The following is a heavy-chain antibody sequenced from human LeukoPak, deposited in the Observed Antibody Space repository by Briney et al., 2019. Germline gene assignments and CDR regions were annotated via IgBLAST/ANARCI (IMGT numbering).Heavy chain of an antibody. CDR2: INPNSGGT. D-gene: IGHD3-22*01. CDR1: GYTFTGYY. CDR3: ARGYYYDSSGYYRRGDLDY. J-gene: IGHJ4*02. Sequence: ASVKVSCKASGYTFTGYYMHWVRQAPGQGLEWMGWINPNSGGTNYAQKFQGRVTMTKDTSISTAYMELSRLRSDDTAAYYCARGYYYDSSGYYRRGDLDYWGQGTLVTVSS. V-gene: IGHV1-2*02.